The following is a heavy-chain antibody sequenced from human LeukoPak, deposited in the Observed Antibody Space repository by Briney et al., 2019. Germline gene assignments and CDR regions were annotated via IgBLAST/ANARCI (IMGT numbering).Heavy chain of an antibody. J-gene: IGHJ5*02. CDR2: INHSGST. Sequence: GSLRPSCAASEFTFSSYSMNWIRQPPGKGLEWIGEINHSGSTTYNPSFKSRVTISVDTSKNHFSLSVRSVTAADTAVYYCARFPRWFDPWGQGTLVTVSS. CDR3: ARFPRWFDP. CDR1: EFTFSSYS. V-gene: IGHV4-34*01.